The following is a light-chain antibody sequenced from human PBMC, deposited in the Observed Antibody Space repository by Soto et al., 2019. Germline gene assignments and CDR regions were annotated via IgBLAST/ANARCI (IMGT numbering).Light chain of an antibody. CDR1: QSVGSN. CDR2: GAS. J-gene: IGKJ3*01. Sequence: EIVMTQSPATLSVSPGQRATLSCRASQSVGSNLAWYQQKFGQAPRLLIYGASTRATGIPVRISGSGSGTEFTLTISSLQSEDFGVYYCQQYNKWPLFTFGPGTRVDMK. V-gene: IGKV3-15*01. CDR3: QQYNKWPLFT.